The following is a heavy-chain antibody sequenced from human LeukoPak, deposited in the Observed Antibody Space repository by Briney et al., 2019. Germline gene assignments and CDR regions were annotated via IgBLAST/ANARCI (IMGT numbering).Heavy chain of an antibody. CDR1: GYIFTGYY. V-gene: IGHV1-2*06. J-gene: IGHJ4*02. D-gene: IGHD2/OR15-2a*01. Sequence: ASVKVSCKASGYIFTGYYMHWVRQAPGQGLEWMGRINPNSGGTNYAQKFQGRVTMTRDTSISTAYMELNRLRSDDTAVYYCARVPALIGGRYYFDYWGQGTLVTVSS. CDR3: ARVPALIGGRYYFDY. CDR2: INPNSGGT.